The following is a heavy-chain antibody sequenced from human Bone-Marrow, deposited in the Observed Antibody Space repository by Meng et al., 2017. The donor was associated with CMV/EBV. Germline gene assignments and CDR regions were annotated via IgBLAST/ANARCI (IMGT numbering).Heavy chain of an antibody. J-gene: IGHJ6*02. CDR3: AKDAFYSIGMDV. D-gene: IGHD3-3*02. V-gene: IGHV3-30*02. CDR2: IRYDGSNK. Sequence: GGSLKISCAASGFTFSSYGMHWVRQAPGKGLEWVAFIRYDGSNKYYADSVKGRFTISRDNSKNTLYLQMNSLRAEDTAVYYCAKDAFYSIGMDVWGQGTTVTVSS. CDR1: GFTFSSYG.